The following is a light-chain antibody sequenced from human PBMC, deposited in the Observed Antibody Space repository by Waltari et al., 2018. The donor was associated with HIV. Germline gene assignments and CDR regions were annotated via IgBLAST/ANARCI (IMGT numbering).Light chain of an antibody. V-gene: IGKV1-39*01. CDR2: AAS. CDR3: QQSYSTPHP. J-gene: IGKJ1*01. Sequence: DIQVTQSPASLSASVGDRATITCRASLNINSYLNWYQHKQGKAPKLIIYAASTLHDGVPSRFSGSGSGSDFTLTISDLQPEDFAAYYCQQSYSTPHPFGQGTKVEV. CDR1: LNINSY.